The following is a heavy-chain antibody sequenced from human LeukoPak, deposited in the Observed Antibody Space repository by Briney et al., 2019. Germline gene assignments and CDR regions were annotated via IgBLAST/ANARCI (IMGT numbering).Heavy chain of an antibody. D-gene: IGHD3-10*01. CDR2: ISGYNGNT. CDR1: GYSFSAYG. V-gene: IGHV1-18*01. CDR3: ARGGITTNMDV. Sequence: ASVKVSCKASGYSFSAYGLNWVRQAPGQGLEWMGWISGYNGNTNYAQKLQGRVTMTTDTSTSTAYMELRSLRSDDTAVYYCARGGITTNMDVWGKGTTVTVSS. J-gene: IGHJ6*03.